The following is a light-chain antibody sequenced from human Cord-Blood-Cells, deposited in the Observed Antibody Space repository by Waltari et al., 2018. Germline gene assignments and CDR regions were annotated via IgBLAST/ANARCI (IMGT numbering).Light chain of an antibody. J-gene: IGKJ3*01. CDR3: QQSYSTPFN. CDR1: QSISSY. V-gene: IGKV1-39*01. Sequence: DIQMTQSPSSLSASVGDRVTITCRASQSISSYLNWYQQKPGKAPKLMIYAASSLQSGVPSRFSCSGSGTDFTLTISSLQPEDFATYYCQQSYSTPFNFGPGTKVDIK. CDR2: AAS.